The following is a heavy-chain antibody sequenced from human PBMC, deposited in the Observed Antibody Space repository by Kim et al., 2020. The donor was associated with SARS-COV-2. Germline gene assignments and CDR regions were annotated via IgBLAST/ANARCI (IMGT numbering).Heavy chain of an antibody. V-gene: IGHV3-9*01. J-gene: IGHJ4*02. CDR1: GFTLDEYA. CDR2: ISGNSGSI. Sequence: SLRLSCAASGFTLDEYAMHWVRQAPGKGLGWVSGISGNSGSIGYADSVKGRFTISRDNARNFLYLQMNSLRPEDTALYYCTKDRYCTSSSCPLDYWGQGTLVTVSS. D-gene: IGHD2-2*01. CDR3: TKDRYCTSSSCPLDY.